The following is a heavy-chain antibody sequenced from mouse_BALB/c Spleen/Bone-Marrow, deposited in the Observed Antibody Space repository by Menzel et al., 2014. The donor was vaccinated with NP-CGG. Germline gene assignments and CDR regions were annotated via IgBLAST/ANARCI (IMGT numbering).Heavy chain of an antibody. CDR2: INPNIGGT. J-gene: IGHJ3*01. CDR3: ARGRFAY. V-gene: IGHV1-18*01. CDR1: GYTFTEYT. Sequence: EVQLQQSGPELVKPGASVKISCKTSGYTFTEYTIHWVKQSHGKSLEWIGNINPNIGGTTYNQKFKGKATLTVDMSFSTAYMDLRSLTSEDSAVYYCARGRFAYWGQGTLVTVSA.